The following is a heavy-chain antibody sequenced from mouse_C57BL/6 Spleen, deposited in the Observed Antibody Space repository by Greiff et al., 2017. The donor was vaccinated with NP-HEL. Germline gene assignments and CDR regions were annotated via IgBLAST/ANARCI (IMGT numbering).Heavy chain of an antibody. CDR2: ISSGGSYT. J-gene: IGHJ2*01. CDR3: ARHGSSLGDY. V-gene: IGHV5-6*01. D-gene: IGHD1-1*01. CDR1: GFTFSSYG. Sequence: EVHLVESGGDLVKPGGSLKLSCAASGFTFSSYGMSWVRQTPDKRLEWVATISSGGSYTYYPDSVKGRFTISRDNAKNTLYLQMSSLKSEDTAMYYCARHGSSLGDYGGQGTTLTVSS.